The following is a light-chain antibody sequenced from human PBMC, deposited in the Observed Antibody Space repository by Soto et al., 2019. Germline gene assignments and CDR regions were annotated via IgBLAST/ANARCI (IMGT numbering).Light chain of an antibody. J-gene: IGKJ1*01. CDR2: AAS. CDR1: QSVSSSY. V-gene: IGKV3D-20*02. CDR3: QQGDIWPWT. Sequence: EIVLTQSPGTLSLSPGERATLSCRASQSVSSSYLVWHQQKPGQAPRLLIYAASRRATGIPDRFSGSGSGTDFTLTISRLEPEDFAVYYCQQGDIWPWTFGQGTKVDNK.